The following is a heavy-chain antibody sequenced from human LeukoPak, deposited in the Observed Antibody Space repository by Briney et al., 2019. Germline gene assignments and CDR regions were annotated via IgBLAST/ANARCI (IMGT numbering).Heavy chain of an antibody. CDR2: FDPEDGET. CDR1: GYTLTELS. V-gene: IGHV1-24*01. D-gene: IGHD6-19*01. Sequence: GASVKVSCKVSGYTLTELSMHWVRQAPGKGLEWMGGFDPEDGETIYAQKFQGRVTVTEDTSTDTAYMELSSLRSEDTAVYYCATSPLAVAAPTWYFDLWGRGTLVTVSS. J-gene: IGHJ2*01. CDR3: ATSPLAVAAPTWYFDL.